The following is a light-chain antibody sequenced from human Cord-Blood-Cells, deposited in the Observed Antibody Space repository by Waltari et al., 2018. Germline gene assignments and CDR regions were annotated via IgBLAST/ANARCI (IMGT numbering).Light chain of an antibody. Sequence: DIHLTQSPSSLSASVGDRVTITCRPSQSISSYLNWYQQKPGKAPKLLIYAASSLQSGVPARFSGSGSGTDFTLTISSLQAEDVATYYCQQCYSTLWTFGQGTKVEIK. V-gene: IGKV1-39*01. CDR1: QSISSY. CDR3: QQCYSTLWT. CDR2: AAS. J-gene: IGKJ1*01.